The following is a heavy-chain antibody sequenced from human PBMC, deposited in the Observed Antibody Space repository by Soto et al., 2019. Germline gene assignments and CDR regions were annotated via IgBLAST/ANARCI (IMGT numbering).Heavy chain of an antibody. J-gene: IGHJ4*02. CDR1: GYIFTNYY. CDR3: VRDPSSGYRSFDY. V-gene: IGHV1-46*03. CDR2: INLSADRT. D-gene: IGHD3-22*01. Sequence: ASVTVSCQASGYIFTNYYIHWVRQAPGQGLEWMGIINLSADRTSYAQKFQGRFTVTMDTSTSTVYMELGSLRSEDTAVYYCVRDPSSGYRSFDYWGQGTLVTVSS.